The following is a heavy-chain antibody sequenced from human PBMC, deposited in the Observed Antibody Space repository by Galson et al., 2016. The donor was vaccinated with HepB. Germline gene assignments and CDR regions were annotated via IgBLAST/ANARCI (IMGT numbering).Heavy chain of an antibody. D-gene: IGHD3-9*01. CDR3: ARGGYHYDVLTGYEWRV. Sequence: SVKVSCKASGYTFTTSDINWVRQATGQGLEWMGWMNPNSGNTAYAQKFQGRVTMTRDTSISTAYMELSSLRSEDTAVYYCARGGYHYDVLTGYEWRVWGQGTTVTGSS. CDR2: MNPNSGNT. V-gene: IGHV1-8*01. J-gene: IGHJ6*02. CDR1: GYTFTTSD.